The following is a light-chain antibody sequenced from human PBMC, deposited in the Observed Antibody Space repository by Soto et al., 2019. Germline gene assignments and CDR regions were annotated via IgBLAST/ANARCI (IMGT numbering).Light chain of an antibody. CDR1: QRLLHSNGNIF. V-gene: IGKV2-28*01. CDR3: MQALQTPYT. J-gene: IGKJ2*01. CDR2: LGF. Sequence: EIVMTQSPPSLTVTPGEPASISCSSSQRLLHSNGNIFLDWYLQKPGQSPQLLIYLGFNRASGVPDRVSGSAAGTDFTLIISRVEAEDAGVYYCMQALQTPYTFGQGTKLEIK.